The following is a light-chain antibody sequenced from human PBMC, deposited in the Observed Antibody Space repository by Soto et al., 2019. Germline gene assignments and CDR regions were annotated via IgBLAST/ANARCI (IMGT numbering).Light chain of an antibody. J-gene: IGLJ2*01. CDR3: SSYTGSSTYVV. V-gene: IGLV2-14*01. CDR1: SSDVGGYNY. Sequence: QSALTQPASVSGSPGQSITISCTGTSSDVGGYNYVSWYQQHPGKAPKLMIYDVSNRPSGVSNRFSGSKSANTASLTIYGLQAEDDAYYYCSSYTGSSTYVVFGGGTKLTVL. CDR2: DVS.